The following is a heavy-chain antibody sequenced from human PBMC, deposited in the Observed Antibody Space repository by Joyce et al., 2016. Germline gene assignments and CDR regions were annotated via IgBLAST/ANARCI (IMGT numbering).Heavy chain of an antibody. V-gene: IGHV3-7*01. CDR3: ARGKAFDV. CDR1: GFTFSGNS. J-gene: IGHJ3*01. CDR2: IKQDGSEV. Sequence: EVQLVESGGGLVQPGGSLRLSCAAFGFTFSGNSMSWLRQAPGGGLEWVANIKQDGSEVYYLDSVKGRFTVSRDNARSLVHLQMVSLRVEDTALYYCARGKAFDVWGQGTMVTVSS.